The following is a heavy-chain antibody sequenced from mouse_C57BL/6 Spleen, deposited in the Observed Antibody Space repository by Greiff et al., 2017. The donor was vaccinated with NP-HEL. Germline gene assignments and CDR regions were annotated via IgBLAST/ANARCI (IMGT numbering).Heavy chain of an antibody. J-gene: IGHJ1*03. CDR2: ISYDGSN. V-gene: IGHV3-6*01. Sequence: EVQVVESGPGLVKPSQSLSLTCSVTGYSITSGYYWNWIRQFPGNKLEWMGYISYDGSNNYNPSLKNRISITRDTSKNQFFLKLNSVTTEDTATYYCARGVLYWYFDVWGTGTTVTVSS. CDR3: ARGVLYWYFDV. CDR1: GYSITSGYY.